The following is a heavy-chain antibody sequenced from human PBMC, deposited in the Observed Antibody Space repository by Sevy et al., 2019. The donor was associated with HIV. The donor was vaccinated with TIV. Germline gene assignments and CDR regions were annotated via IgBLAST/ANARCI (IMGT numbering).Heavy chain of an antibody. CDR3: ARLGYYYGSGSYPSPCFDY. CDR2: IYYSGST. CDR1: GGSISSSSYY. V-gene: IGHV4-39*01. J-gene: IGHJ4*02. D-gene: IGHD3-10*01. Sequence: LSRPCTVSGGSISSSSYYWGWIRQPPGKGLEWIRSIYYSGSTHYNPSLKCRVTISVDTSKNQFSLKLSSVTAADTAVYYCARLGYYYGSGSYPSPCFDYWGQGTLVTVSS.